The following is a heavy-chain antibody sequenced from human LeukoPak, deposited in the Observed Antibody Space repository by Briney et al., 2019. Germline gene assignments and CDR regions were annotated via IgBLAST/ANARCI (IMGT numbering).Heavy chain of an antibody. D-gene: IGHD3-10*01. Sequence: SETLSLTCAVYGGSFSGYYWSWIRQPPGKGLEWLGEINHSGSTNYNPSLKSRVTISVDTSKNQFSLKLSSVTAADTAVYYCARRRITMVYAYWGQGTLVTVSS. CDR2: INHSGST. CDR3: ARRRITMVYAY. J-gene: IGHJ4*02. V-gene: IGHV4-34*01. CDR1: GGSFSGYY.